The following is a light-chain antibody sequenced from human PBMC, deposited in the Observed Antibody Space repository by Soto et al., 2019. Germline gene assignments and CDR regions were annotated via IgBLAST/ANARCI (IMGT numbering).Light chain of an antibody. CDR1: QSVLYSSNNKNY. V-gene: IGKV4-1*01. CDR2: WAS. CDR3: QQYYNTPYT. Sequence: DIVMTQSPDSLAVSLGERATINCKSSQSVLYSSNNKNYLAWYQQKPGQPPKLLIYWASTRESGVPDRFSGSGSRTDFTLTINSLQDEDVAVYYCQQYYNTPYTFGQGTKLEIK. J-gene: IGKJ2*01.